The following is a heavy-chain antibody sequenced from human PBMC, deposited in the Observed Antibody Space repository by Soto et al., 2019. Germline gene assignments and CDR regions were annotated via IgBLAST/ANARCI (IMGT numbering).Heavy chain of an antibody. CDR3: VRGGIFCSSTSCQIFDP. Sequence: SETLSLTCAVSGYSISSGYYWGWIRQPPGKGLEWIGSIYHSGSTYYNPSLKSRVTISVDTSKNQFSLKLSSVTAADTAVYYCVRGGIFCSSTSCQIFDPWGQGTLVTVSS. CDR1: GYSISSGYY. D-gene: IGHD2-2*01. J-gene: IGHJ5*02. CDR2: IYHSGST. V-gene: IGHV4-38-2*01.